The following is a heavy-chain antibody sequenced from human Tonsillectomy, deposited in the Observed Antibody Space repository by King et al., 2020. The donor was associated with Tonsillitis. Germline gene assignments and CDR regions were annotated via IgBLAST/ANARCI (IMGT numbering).Heavy chain of an antibody. Sequence: VQLQQWGAGLLKPSETLSLTCAVYGGSFSGYYYNWIRQTPGKGLEWIGEIDHRGSTFYNPSLKSRVTISGDTSKSQFSLELASVTAADTGVYYFARGDNGARLGYWGQGTLVTVSS. CDR1: GGSFSGYY. D-gene: IGHD4/OR15-4a*01. J-gene: IGHJ4*02. CDR3: ARGDNGARLGY. CDR2: IDHRGST. V-gene: IGHV4-34*01.